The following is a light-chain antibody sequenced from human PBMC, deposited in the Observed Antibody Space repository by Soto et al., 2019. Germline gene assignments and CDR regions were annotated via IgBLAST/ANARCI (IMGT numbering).Light chain of an antibody. CDR3: QKYNNAPRT. J-gene: IGKJ1*01. Sequence: QMTQSPSSLSASVGDTVTITCRASQGISNYLAWYQQKPGQVPNLLIYAASTLQSGVPSRFSGSGSGTAITLTISSLRPEDVATYYCQKYNNAPRTFGQGTKVES. CDR1: QGISNY. CDR2: AAS. V-gene: IGKV1-27*01.